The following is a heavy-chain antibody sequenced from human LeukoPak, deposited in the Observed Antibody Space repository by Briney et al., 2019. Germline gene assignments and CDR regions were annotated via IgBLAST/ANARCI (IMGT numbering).Heavy chain of an antibody. D-gene: IGHD5-12*01. CDR3: ANRYGGLLIYY. V-gene: IGHV3-30*18. Sequence: GGSLRLSCAASGFTFSNYGILWVRQAPGKGLEWVAVILYGGSNEYYADSVKVRFTISRDNFKNTPYLQMNSLRAEDTAVYYCANRYGGLLIYYWGQGTLVTVSS. J-gene: IGHJ4*02. CDR2: ILYGGSNE. CDR1: GFTFSNYG.